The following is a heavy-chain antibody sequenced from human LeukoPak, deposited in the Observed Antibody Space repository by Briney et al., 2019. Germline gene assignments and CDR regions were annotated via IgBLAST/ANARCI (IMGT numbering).Heavy chain of an antibody. CDR1: GFTFSSYA. Sequence: GSLRLSCAASGFTFSSYAMHWVRQAPGKGLEWVSSISSSSSYIYYADSVKGRFTISRDNAKNSLYLQMNSLRAEDTAVYYCARADSEYCSGGSCYGATDYWGQGTLVTVSS. CDR2: ISSSSSYI. CDR3: ARADSEYCSGGSCYGATDY. J-gene: IGHJ4*02. V-gene: IGHV3-21*01. D-gene: IGHD2-15*01.